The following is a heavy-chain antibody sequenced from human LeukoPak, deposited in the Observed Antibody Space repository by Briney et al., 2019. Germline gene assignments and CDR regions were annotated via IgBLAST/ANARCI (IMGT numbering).Heavy chain of an antibody. D-gene: IGHD1-26*01. CDR3: ARDSASGSYPFDP. CDR2: INPNSGGT. J-gene: IGHJ5*02. Sequence: GASVKVSCKASGYTFTGYYMHWVRQAPGQGLEWMGCINPNSGGTNYARKFQGRVTMTRDTSISTAYMELSRLRSDDTAVYYCARDSASGSYPFDPWGQGTLVSVSS. V-gene: IGHV1-2*02. CDR1: GYTFTGYY.